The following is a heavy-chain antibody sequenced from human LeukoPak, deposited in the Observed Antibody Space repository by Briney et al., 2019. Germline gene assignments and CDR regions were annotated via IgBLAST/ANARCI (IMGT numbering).Heavy chain of an antibody. CDR2: INPDSGGT. J-gene: IGHJ5*02. Sequence: ASVKVSCKTSGYTFTGHYIHWVRQAPGQGLEWMGWINPDSGGTNYAQKFQDRVTMTRDMSISTVYLELSGQRSDDTAVYYCARDGTPGALLKWFDPWGQGTLVIVSS. V-gene: IGHV1-2*02. CDR3: ARDGTPGALLKWFDP. CDR1: GYTFTGHY. D-gene: IGHD7-27*01.